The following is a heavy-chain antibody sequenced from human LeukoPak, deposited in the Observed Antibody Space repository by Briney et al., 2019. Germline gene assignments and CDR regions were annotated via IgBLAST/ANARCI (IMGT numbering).Heavy chain of an antibody. CDR1: GFTFDDYA. CDR3: AKGRDGYVAPADY. Sequence: GRSLRLSCAASGFTFDDYAMHWVRQAPGKGLEWVSGISWNSGSIGYADSVKGRFTISRDNAKTSLYLQMNSLRAEDTALYYCAKGRDGYVAPADYWGQGTLVTVSP. J-gene: IGHJ4*02. CDR2: ISWNSGSI. D-gene: IGHD5-24*01. V-gene: IGHV3-9*01.